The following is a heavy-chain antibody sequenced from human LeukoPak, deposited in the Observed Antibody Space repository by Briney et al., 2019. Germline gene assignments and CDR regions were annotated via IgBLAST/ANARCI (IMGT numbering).Heavy chain of an antibody. CDR3: ARRQGCSSTACPPDS. D-gene: IGHD2-2*01. CDR1: GYSFATYW. J-gene: IGHJ4*02. Sequence: GESLKISCRGSGYSFATYWIGWVRQMPGKGLEWMGIIYPGDSDSRYSPSFQGLVTMSVDKSISTAYLQWSSLKASDTDMYYCARRQGCSSTACPPDSWGQGTLVTVSS. V-gene: IGHV5-51*01. CDR2: IYPGDSDS.